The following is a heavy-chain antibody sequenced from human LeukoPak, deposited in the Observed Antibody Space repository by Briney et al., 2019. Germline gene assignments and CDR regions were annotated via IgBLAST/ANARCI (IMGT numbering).Heavy chain of an antibody. J-gene: IGHJ4*02. V-gene: IGHV4-59*02. D-gene: IGHD5-24*01. Sequence: SETLSLTCTVSGGSVSSFFWSWIRQPPGEGLEWIGSIFSSGSTNYDTSLRSRVSISLDTSKNQFSLKLGSVTAADTAVYFCARGGYGYNRWDYFDYWGQGTLVTVSS. CDR2: IFSSGST. CDR1: GGSVSSFF. CDR3: ARGGYGYNRWDYFDY.